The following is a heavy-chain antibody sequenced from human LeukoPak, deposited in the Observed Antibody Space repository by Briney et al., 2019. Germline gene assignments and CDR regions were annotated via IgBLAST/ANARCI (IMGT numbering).Heavy chain of an antibody. V-gene: IGHV3-48*01. J-gene: IGHJ4*02. CDR1: GFTFSSYA. CDR3: ASGEGGLRYFDWLSSPSDY. CDR2: ISSSSSTI. Sequence: GGSLRLSCAASGFTFSSYAMSWVRQAPGKGLEWVSYISSSSSTIYYADSVKGRFTISRDNAKNSLYLQMNSLRSEDTAVYYCASGEGGLRYFDWLSSPSDYWGRGTLVTVSS. D-gene: IGHD3-9*01.